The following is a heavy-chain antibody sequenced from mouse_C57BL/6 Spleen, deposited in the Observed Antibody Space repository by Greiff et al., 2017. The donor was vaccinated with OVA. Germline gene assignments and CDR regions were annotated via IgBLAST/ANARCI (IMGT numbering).Heavy chain of an antibody. Sequence: EVKLMESGGGLVKPGGSLKLSCAASGFTFSDYGMHWVRQAPEKGLEWVAYISSGSSTIYYADTVKGRFTISRDNAKNTLFLQMTSLRSEDTAMYYCAIIYYGNYDYFDYWGQGTTLTVSS. CDR3: AIIYYGNYDYFDY. D-gene: IGHD2-1*01. V-gene: IGHV5-17*01. J-gene: IGHJ2*01. CDR2: ISSGSSTI. CDR1: GFTFSDYG.